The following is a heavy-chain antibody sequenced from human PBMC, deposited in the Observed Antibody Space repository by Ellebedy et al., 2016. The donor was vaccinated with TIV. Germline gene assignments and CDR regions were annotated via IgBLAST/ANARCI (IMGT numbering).Heavy chain of an antibody. D-gene: IGHD7-27*01. V-gene: IGHV3-7*03. CDR3: ARGRGLGH. CDR2: INEDGSEK. Sequence: GGSLRLSXAASGFTFSRFWMSWVRQAPGRGLEWVANINEDGSEKNFVDSVKGRFTLSRDNAKDSLVLRMNALRVDDSAVYYCARGRGLGHWGRGTTVIVS. J-gene: IGHJ6*02. CDR1: GFTFSRFW.